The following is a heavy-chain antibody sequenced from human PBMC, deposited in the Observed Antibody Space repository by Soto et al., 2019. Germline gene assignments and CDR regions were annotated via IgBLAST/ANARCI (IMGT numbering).Heavy chain of an antibody. CDR1: GFTFSSYS. CDR2: ISSSSSYI. J-gene: IGHJ5*02. V-gene: IGHV3-21*01. CDR3: ARARYCSGGSCQTFWFDP. Sequence: EVQLVESGGGLVKPGGSLRLSCAAPGFTFSSYSMNWVRQAPGKGLEWVSSISSSSSYIYYADSVKGRFTISRDNAKNSLYLQMNSLRAEDTAVYYCARARYCSGGSCQTFWFDPWGQGTLVTVSS. D-gene: IGHD2-15*01.